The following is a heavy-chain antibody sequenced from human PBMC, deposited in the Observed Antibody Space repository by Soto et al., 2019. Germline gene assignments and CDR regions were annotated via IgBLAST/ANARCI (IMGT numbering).Heavy chain of an antibody. J-gene: IGHJ4*02. CDR3: ARGREGYCTNGVCYAGSLGH. D-gene: IGHD2-8*01. V-gene: IGHV4-31*03. CDR2: IYYSWST. Sequence: QVQLQESGPGLGKPSQTLSLTCTVSGGSISSGGYYWSWIRQHPGKGLELIGYIYYSWSTYYNPSLKSRVTISPDTSKNQFSLKLSSVTAADTAVYYCARGREGYCTNGVCYAGSLGHWGQGTLVTGSS. CDR1: GGSISSGGYY.